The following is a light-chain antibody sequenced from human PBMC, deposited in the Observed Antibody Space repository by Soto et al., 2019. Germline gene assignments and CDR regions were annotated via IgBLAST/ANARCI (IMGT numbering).Light chain of an antibody. CDR2: EVS. V-gene: IGLV2-14*01. CDR1: TSDVGGYNY. CDR3: LSKTSTISYV. Sequence: QSVLAQPASVSGSPGQSIAISCTGTTSDVGGYNYVSWYQQHPGKVPKLLIHEVSNRPSGVSNRFSGSKSGNTAPLTISGLQAEDEADYYCLSKTSTISYVFGTGTKVTAL. J-gene: IGLJ1*01.